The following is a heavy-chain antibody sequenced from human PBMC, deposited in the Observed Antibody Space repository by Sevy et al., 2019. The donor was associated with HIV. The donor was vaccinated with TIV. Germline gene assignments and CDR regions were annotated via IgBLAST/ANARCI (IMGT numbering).Heavy chain of an antibody. V-gene: IGHV3-30*04. J-gene: IGHJ6*02. D-gene: IGHD4-17*01. CDR3: ARPRANYVDHYFFYAMDV. CDR1: GFTFSSYA. CDR2: ISYDGSDK. Sequence: GGSLRLSCAASGFTFSSYAMSWVRQAPGKGLEWVALISYDGSDKYYADSVKGRFTISRDNFKNTLYLQMNSLTADDTAVYFCARPRANYVDHYFFYAMDVWGQWTTVTVSS.